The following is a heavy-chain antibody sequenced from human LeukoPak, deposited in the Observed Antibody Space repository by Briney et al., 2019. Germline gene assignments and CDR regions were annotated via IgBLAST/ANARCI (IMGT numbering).Heavy chain of an antibody. V-gene: IGHV3-74*01. CDR1: GFTFSNYW. CDR3: ARVDYAGSRKNYFEH. J-gene: IGHJ4*02. D-gene: IGHD4-17*01. Sequence: PGGSLRLSCAASGFTFSNYWMHWVRQAPGKGLVWVSRIISDGSSTNYADSVKGRFTISRDNAKDTLYLQMDSLRAEDTATYYCARVDYAGSRKNYFEHWGQGTLVTVSS. CDR2: IISDGSST.